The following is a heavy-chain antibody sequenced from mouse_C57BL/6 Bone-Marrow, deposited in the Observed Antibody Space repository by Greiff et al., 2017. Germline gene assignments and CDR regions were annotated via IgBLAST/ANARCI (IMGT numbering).Heavy chain of an antibody. V-gene: IGHV1-7*01. D-gene: IGHD6-5*01. CDR3: ARGEAYHSRYYYAREY. CDR1: GYTFTSYW. J-gene: IGHJ4*01. Sequence: ESGAELAKPGASVKLSCKASGYTFTSYWMHWVKQRPGQGLEWIGYINPSSGYTKYNQKFKDKATLTADKSSSTAYMQLSSLTYEDSAVYYCARGEAYHSRYYYAREYWGQGPSVTLPT. CDR2: INPSSGYT.